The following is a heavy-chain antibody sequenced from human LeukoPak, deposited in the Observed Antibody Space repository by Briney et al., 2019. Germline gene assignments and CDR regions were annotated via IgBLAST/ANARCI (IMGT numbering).Heavy chain of an antibody. CDR1: GGSISSYY. CDR2: IYYSGST. J-gene: IGHJ3*02. V-gene: IGHV4-59*01. D-gene: IGHD6-19*01. Sequence: SSETLSLTCTGSGGSISSYYWSWIRQPPGKGLEWIGYIYYSGSTNYNPSLKSRVTISVDTSKNQFSLKLSSVTAADTAVYYCASLAVAGTVFAFDIWGQGTMVTVSS. CDR3: ASLAVAGTVFAFDI.